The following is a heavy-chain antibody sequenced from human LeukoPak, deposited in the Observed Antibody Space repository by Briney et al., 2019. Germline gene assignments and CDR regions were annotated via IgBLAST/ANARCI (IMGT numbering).Heavy chain of an antibody. Sequence: GASVKVSCKASGYTFTGYYMHWVRQAPGQGLEWMGWINPSSGGTNYAQKFQGRVTMTRDTSISTACMELSRLRSDDTAVYYCARADNPKYCSSTSCSGAFDIWGQGTMVTVSS. CDR2: INPSSGGT. J-gene: IGHJ3*02. D-gene: IGHD2-2*01. V-gene: IGHV1-2*02. CDR1: GYTFTGYY. CDR3: ARADNPKYCSSTSCSGAFDI.